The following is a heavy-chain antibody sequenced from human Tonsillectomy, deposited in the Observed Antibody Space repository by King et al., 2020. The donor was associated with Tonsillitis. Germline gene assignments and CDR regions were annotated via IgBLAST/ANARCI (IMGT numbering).Heavy chain of an antibody. Sequence: QVQLQESGPGLVKPSETLSLTCTVSGGSISTYWSWIRQPPGKGLEWVGYVYYSGSTNYNPALQSRVTIPIDTSKNQFYLKLTSVTAADTAMYYCARDRGWGIGALDIWGQGTVVTVSS. CDR3: ARDRGWGIGALDI. CDR2: VYYSGST. CDR1: GGSISTY. V-gene: IGHV4-59*01. J-gene: IGHJ3*02. D-gene: IGHD7-27*01.